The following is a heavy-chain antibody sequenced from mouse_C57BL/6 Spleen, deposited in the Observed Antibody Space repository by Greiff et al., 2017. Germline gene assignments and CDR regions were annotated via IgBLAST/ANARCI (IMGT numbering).Heavy chain of an antibody. CDR3: ARDDYDGY. J-gene: IGHJ2*01. D-gene: IGHD2-4*01. CDR2: IYPGSGNT. CDR1: GYTFTDYY. Sequence: VMLVESGAELVRPGASVKLSCKASGYTFTDYYINWVKQRPGQGLEWIARIYPGSGNTYYNEKFKGKATLTAEKSSSTAYMQLSSLTSEDSAVYFCARDDYDGYWGQGTTLTVSS. V-gene: IGHV1-76*01.